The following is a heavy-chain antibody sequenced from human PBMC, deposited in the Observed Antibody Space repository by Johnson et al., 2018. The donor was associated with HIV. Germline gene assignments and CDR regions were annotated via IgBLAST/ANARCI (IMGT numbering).Heavy chain of an antibody. CDR1: GFIVSSNY. V-gene: IGHV3-53*01. Sequence: VQLVESGGGLIQPGGSLRLSCAASGFIVSSNYMSWVRQAPGKGLEWVSVLYSGGSTYYADSVKGRFSISRDNSKNTLYLQMNSLRAEDTAVYYCAKAPPLSTYDYDAFDVWGQGTMVTVSS. CDR3: AKAPPLSTYDYDAFDV. J-gene: IGHJ3*01. D-gene: IGHD5-12*01. CDR2: LYSGGST.